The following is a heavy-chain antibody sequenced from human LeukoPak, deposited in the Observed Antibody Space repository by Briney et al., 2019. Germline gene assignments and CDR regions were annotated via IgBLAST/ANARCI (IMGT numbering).Heavy chain of an antibody. CDR2: ISYDGTNK. CDR1: GFTFSSYS. D-gene: IGHD1-26*01. V-gene: IGHV3-30*18. J-gene: IGHJ4*02. CDR3: AKGSWELHLY. Sequence: GGSLRLSCAASGFTFSSYSMNWVRQAPGKGLEWVAVISYDGTNKYYADSVNGRFTISRDNSKNTLYLQMNGLRAEDTAVYYCAKGSWELHLYWGQGTLVTVSS.